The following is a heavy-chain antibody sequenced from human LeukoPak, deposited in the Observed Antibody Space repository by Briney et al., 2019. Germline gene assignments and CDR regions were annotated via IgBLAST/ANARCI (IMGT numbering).Heavy chain of an antibody. Sequence: GASVKVSCKASGYTFIDYYMHWVRQAPGQGLQWMGWINPNSGGTNYAQKFQGRVTMTSDTSISTAYMELSRLRSDDTAVYYCAAIKQSGSGSPFDYWGQGTLVTVSS. CDR1: GYTFIDYY. D-gene: IGHD3-22*01. V-gene: IGHV1-2*02. CDR3: AAIKQSGSGSPFDY. J-gene: IGHJ4*02. CDR2: INPNSGGT.